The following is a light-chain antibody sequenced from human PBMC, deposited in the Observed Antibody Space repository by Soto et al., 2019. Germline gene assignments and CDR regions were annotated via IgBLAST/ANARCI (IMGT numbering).Light chain of an antibody. CDR3: QVYS. V-gene: IGKV3-20*01. J-gene: IGKJ2*03. CDR2: GAF. Sequence: VLTQSPGTLSLSPGERGTLSCRASQSLSSRHLAWYQQKPGQAPMLFIYGAFSRAAGIPDRFSGSGSGTDFTLTISRLEPEDFAVYYCQVYSFGQGTRLELK. CDR1: QSLSSRH.